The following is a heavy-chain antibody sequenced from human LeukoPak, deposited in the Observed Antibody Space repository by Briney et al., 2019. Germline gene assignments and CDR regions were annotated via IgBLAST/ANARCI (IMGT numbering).Heavy chain of an antibody. CDR2: ISYDGSNK. D-gene: IGHD2-2*01. Sequence: PGGSLRLSCVASGFTFSSYAIHWVRQAPGKGLEWVAVISYDGSNKNYADSVKGRFTISRDNSKNTLYLQMNSLRAEDTAVYYCAGDYCSTTSCYVGFDYWGQGTLVTVSS. V-gene: IGHV3-30-3*01. CDR3: AGDYCSTTSCYVGFDY. J-gene: IGHJ4*02. CDR1: GFTFSSYA.